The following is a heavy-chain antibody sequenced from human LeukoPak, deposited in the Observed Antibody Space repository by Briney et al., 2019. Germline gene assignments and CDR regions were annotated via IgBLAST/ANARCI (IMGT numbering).Heavy chain of an antibody. Sequence: AGGSLRLSCAASGFTFDDYGMSWVRQAPGKGLEWVSGINWNGGSTGYADSVKGRFTNSRDNAKNSLYLQMNSLRAEDTALYHCARLRRDYYYYYGMDVWGQGTTVTVSS. CDR1: GFTFDDYG. CDR2: INWNGGST. V-gene: IGHV3-20*01. CDR3: ARLRRDYYYYYGMDV. D-gene: IGHD5-24*01. J-gene: IGHJ6*02.